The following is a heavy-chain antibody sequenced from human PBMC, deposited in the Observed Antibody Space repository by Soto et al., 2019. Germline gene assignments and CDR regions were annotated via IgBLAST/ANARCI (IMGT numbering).Heavy chain of an antibody. CDR1: GYAFSSYW. J-gene: IGHJ4*02. CDR2: VDPGDSET. V-gene: IGHV5-51*01. CDR3: ARQLTAAADVDY. Sequence: GESLKISCEGSGYAFSSYWIAWVRQMPGKGLEWMGIVDPGDSETRYNPSFQGHITISADKSITTAYLQWSSLTASDTAMYYCARQLTAAADVDYWGQGTLVTVYS. D-gene: IGHD6-13*01.